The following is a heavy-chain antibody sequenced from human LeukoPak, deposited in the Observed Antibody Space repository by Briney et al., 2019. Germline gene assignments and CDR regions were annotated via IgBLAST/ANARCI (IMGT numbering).Heavy chain of an antibody. CDR1: GYTFTSYA. CDR2: INTNTGNP. CDR3: ARRTNYGGNSLIAFDI. Sequence: GASVKVSCKASGYTFTSYAMNWVRQAPGQGLEWMGWINTNTGNPTYAQGFTGRFVFSLDTSVSTAYLQISSLKAEDTAVYYCARRTNYGGNSLIAFDIWGQGTMVTVSS. J-gene: IGHJ3*02. V-gene: IGHV7-4-1*02. D-gene: IGHD4-23*01.